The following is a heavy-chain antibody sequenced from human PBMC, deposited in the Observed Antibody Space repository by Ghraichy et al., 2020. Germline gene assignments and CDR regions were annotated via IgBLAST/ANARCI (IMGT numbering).Heavy chain of an antibody. CDR3: ARGGGLYSSSSRWFDP. CDR1: GGSNSSYY. CDR2: IYYSGST. D-gene: IGHD6-6*01. J-gene: IGHJ5*02. V-gene: IGHV4-59*01. Sequence: SETLSLTCTVSGGSNSSYYWSWIRQPPGKGLEWIGYIYYSGSTNYNPSLKSRVTISVDTSKNQFSLKLSSVTAADTAVYYCARGGGLYSSSSRWFDPWGQGTLVTVSS.